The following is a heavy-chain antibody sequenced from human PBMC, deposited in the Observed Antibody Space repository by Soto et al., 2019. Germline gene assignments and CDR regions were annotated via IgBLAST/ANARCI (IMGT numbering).Heavy chain of an antibody. Sequence: EVQLLESGGGLVQPGGSLRLFCAASGFTFSSYAMSWVRQAPGKGLEWVSAISGSGGSTYYADSVKGRFTISRDNSKNTLHLQINSLRAEDTAVYYCAKDSYGSGSYFAIHLLLDYWGQGTLVTVSS. CDR2: ISGSGGST. D-gene: IGHD3-10*01. V-gene: IGHV3-23*01. CDR1: GFTFSSYA. CDR3: AKDSYGSGSYFAIHLLLDY. J-gene: IGHJ4*02.